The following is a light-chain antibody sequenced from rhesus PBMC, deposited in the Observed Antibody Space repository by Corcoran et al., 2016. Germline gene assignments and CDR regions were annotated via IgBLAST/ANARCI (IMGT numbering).Light chain of an antibody. Sequence: DIQMTQSPSSLSASVGDRVTITCRSSQDINDYLSWYHQRPGKAPKALIFYASSLETGVPSRFSGNRTGTDCALTISGLQPEDIGKYFCQQYNSPPLTFGGGTKVEIK. CDR1: QDINDY. CDR3: QQYNSPPLT. J-gene: IGKJ4*01. V-gene: IGKV1-66*01. CDR2: YAS.